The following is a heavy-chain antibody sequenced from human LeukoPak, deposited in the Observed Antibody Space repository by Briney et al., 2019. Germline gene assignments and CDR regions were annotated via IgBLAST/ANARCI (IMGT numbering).Heavy chain of an antibody. CDR2: ISGSGGST. Sequence: GGSLRLSCAASGFTFSSYAMSWVRQAPGKGVEWVSAISGSGGSTYYAASVKGRFTISRDNSKNTLYLQMNSLRAEDTAVYYCAKGVGATTYAFDIWGQGTMVTVSS. J-gene: IGHJ3*02. CDR3: AKGVGATTYAFDI. V-gene: IGHV3-23*01. D-gene: IGHD1-26*01. CDR1: GFTFSSYA.